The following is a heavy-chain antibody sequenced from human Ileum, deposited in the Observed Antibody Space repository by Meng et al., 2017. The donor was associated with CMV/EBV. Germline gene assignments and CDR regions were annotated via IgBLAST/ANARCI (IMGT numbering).Heavy chain of an antibody. Sequence: GESLKISCAASGFTFSSYAMHWVRQAPGKGLEYVSAISTNGGNTYYADSVKGRFTISRDNSKNTLFLQMSSLRAEDMAVYYCARDRGYDNRGYYYFDYWGQGTLVTVSS. CDR1: GFTFSSYA. V-gene: IGHV3-64*02. D-gene: IGHD3-22*01. CDR3: ARDRGYDNRGYYYFDY. J-gene: IGHJ4*02. CDR2: ISTNGGNT.